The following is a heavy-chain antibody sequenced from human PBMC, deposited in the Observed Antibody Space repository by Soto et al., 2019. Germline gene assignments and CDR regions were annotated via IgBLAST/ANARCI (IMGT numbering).Heavy chain of an antibody. Sequence: GGSQRLSCAASGFTFSSYDMHWVRQAPGKGLEWVAVIRYDGSNKYYADSVKGRFTISRDNSKNTLYLQMNSLRAEDTAVYYCARDGLLVAPGGLYYYDSSGSYRNGRYYFDYWGQGTLVTVSS. D-gene: IGHD3-22*01. J-gene: IGHJ4*02. V-gene: IGHV3-33*01. CDR1: GFTFSSYD. CDR3: ARDGLLVAPGGLYYYDSSGSYRNGRYYFDY. CDR2: IRYDGSNK.